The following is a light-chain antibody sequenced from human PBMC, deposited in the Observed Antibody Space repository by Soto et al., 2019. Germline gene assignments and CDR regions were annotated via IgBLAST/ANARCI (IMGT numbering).Light chain of an antibody. V-gene: IGKV3-11*01. J-gene: IGKJ4*01. Sequence: EIVLTQSPATLSLSPGERATLSCRASQSVSSYLAWYQQKPGQAPRLLIYDASNRATGIPARFSGSGSGTDFTLTISSLEPEEFAVYYCQQRSKWPLTFGGGTKVEIK. CDR1: QSVSSY. CDR2: DAS. CDR3: QQRSKWPLT.